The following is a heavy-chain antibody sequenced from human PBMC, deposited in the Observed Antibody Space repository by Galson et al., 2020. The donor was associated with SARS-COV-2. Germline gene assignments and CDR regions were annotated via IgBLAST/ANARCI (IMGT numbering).Heavy chain of an antibody. CDR1: GFTFSSYS. CDR3: ARVWDYDYVWGSYPLDY. V-gene: IGHV3-21*01. Sequence: GGSLRLSCAASGFTFSSYSMNWVRQAPGKGLEWVSSISSSSSYIYYADSVKGRFTISRDNAKNSLYLQMNSLRAEDTAVYYCARVWDYDYVWGSYPLDYWGQGTLVTVSS. J-gene: IGHJ4*02. D-gene: IGHD3-16*02. CDR2: ISSSSSYI.